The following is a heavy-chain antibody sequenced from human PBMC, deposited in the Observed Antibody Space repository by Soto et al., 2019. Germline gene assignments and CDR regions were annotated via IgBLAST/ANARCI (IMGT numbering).Heavy chain of an antibody. J-gene: IGHJ2*01. CDR2: IKRDGSEK. Sequence: EVQLVESGGGLVQPGGSLRLSCAASGFTFSSYWMTWVRQAPGKGLEWVANIKRDGSEKHYVDSVKGRFTISRDNGKNSRYRQMNSLRVDDTAVYYCARGEYVRYWYFDLWGRGTLVTVSS. D-gene: IGHD2-2*01. CDR1: GFTFSSYW. V-gene: IGHV3-7*01. CDR3: ARGEYVRYWYFDL.